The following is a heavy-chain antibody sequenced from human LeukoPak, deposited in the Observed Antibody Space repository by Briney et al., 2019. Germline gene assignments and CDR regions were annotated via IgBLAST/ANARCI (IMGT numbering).Heavy chain of an antibody. Sequence: GGSLRLSCAASGFTFSSYGMHWVRQAPGKGLEWVAVIWYDGSNKYYADSAKGRFTISRDNSKNTLYLQMNSLRAEDTAVYYCAREPPVTTDPGDYYYGMDVWGQGTTVTVSS. D-gene: IGHD4-17*01. J-gene: IGHJ6*02. CDR2: IWYDGSNK. CDR1: GFTFSSYG. CDR3: AREPPVTTDPGDYYYGMDV. V-gene: IGHV3-33*01.